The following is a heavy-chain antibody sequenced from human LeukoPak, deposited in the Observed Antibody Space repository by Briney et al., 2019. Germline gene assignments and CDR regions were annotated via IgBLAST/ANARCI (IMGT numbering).Heavy chain of an antibody. CDR3: ARDKEAAVDFWSGYYPL. CDR2: IKRDGSER. Sequence: GGSQRLSCAASGFIFSSYWMGWVRQAPGKGLEWVANIKRDGSERYYEDSVKGRFTISRDNAQNSLYLQMNSLRDEDTAVYYCARDKEAAVDFWSGYYPLWGQGTLVTVSS. CDR1: GFIFSSYW. D-gene: IGHD3-3*01. V-gene: IGHV3-7*01. J-gene: IGHJ4*02.